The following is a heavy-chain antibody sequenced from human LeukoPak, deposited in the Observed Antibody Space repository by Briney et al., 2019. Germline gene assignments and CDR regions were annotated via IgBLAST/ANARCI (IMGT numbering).Heavy chain of an antibody. D-gene: IGHD5-18*01. Sequence: GGSLRLSCAASGFTFSSYEMNWVRQAPGKGLEWVAYISSSGSTIYYADSVKGRFTISRDNAKNSLYLQMNSLRAEDTAVYYCARVSPGYSYCHYYYYYMDVWGKGTTVTVSS. V-gene: IGHV3-48*03. CDR2: ISSSGSTI. CDR3: ARVSPGYSYCHYYYYYMDV. CDR1: GFTFSSYE. J-gene: IGHJ6*03.